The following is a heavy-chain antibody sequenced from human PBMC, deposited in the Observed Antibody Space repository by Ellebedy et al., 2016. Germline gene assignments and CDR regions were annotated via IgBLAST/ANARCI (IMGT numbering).Heavy chain of an antibody. Sequence: SETLSLXXAVYGGSFSGYYWSWIRQPPGKGLEWIGEINHSGSTNYNPSLKSRVTISVDTSKNQFSLKLSSVTAADTAVYYCARAWPYCSSTSCSGPNWFNPWGQGTLVTVSS. CDR2: INHSGST. J-gene: IGHJ5*02. CDR3: ARAWPYCSSTSCSGPNWFNP. CDR1: GGSFSGYY. D-gene: IGHD2-2*01. V-gene: IGHV4-34*01.